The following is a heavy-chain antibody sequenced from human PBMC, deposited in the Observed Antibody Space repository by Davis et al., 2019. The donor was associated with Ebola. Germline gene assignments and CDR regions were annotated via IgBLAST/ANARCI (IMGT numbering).Heavy chain of an antibody. CDR1: GFTFSSYW. J-gene: IGHJ6*02. CDR2: IKQDGSEK. D-gene: IGHD2-2*01. Sequence: PGGSLRLSCAASGFTFSSYWMSWVRQAPGKGLEWVANIKQDGSEKYYVDSVKGRFTISRDNSKNTLYVQMNSLRAEDTAVYYCAKELGSSTFLVHFYYYGMDVWGQGTTVTVSS. V-gene: IGHV3-7*03. CDR3: AKELGSSTFLVHFYYYGMDV.